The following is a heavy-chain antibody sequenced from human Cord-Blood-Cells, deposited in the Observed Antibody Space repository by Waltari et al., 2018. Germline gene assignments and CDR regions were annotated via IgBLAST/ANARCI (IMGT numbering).Heavy chain of an antibody. J-gene: IGHJ3*02. CDR2: INHSGST. Sequence: QVQLQQWGAGLLKPSETLSLTCAVYGGSFSGYYWSWIRQPPGKGREWIGEINHSGSTNYNPSLKSRVTISVDTSKNQFSLKLSSVTAADTAVYYCGIVGATTAFDIWGQGTMVTVSS. CDR1: GGSFSGYY. V-gene: IGHV4-34*01. CDR3: GIVGATTAFDI. D-gene: IGHD1-26*01.